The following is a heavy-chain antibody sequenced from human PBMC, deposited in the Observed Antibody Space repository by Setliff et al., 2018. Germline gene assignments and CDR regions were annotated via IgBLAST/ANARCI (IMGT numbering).Heavy chain of an antibody. V-gene: IGHV4-38-2*02. CDR3: ARDLGHGGDSDY. J-gene: IGHJ4*02. Sequence: SETLSLTCTVSGYSISSGYIWGWIRQPPGKGLEWVGNIGHTGSINYNPSLKSRLAISRDTSKNRVSLKLNSVTATDTAVYYCARDLGHGGDSDYWGQGILVTVSS. D-gene: IGHD2-21*02. CDR1: GYSISSGYI. CDR2: IGHTGSI.